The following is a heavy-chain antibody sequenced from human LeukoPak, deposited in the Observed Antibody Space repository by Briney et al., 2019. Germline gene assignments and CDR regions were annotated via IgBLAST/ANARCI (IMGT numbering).Heavy chain of an antibody. CDR1: GFTFSSYG. Sequence: GRSLRLSCAASGFTFSSYGMHWVRQAPGKGLEWVAVIWYDGSNKYYADSVKGRFTISRDNSKSSLYLQMNSLRAEDTAVYYCAKDFYGSGSYYNDYYFDYWGQGTLVTVSS. J-gene: IGHJ4*02. CDR2: IWYDGSNK. V-gene: IGHV3-33*06. CDR3: AKDFYGSGSYYNDYYFDY. D-gene: IGHD3-10*01.